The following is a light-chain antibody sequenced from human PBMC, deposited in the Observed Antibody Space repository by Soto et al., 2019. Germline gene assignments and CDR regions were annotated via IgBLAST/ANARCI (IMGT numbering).Light chain of an antibody. CDR1: QSVSSKY. V-gene: IGKV3-20*01. CDR3: QHYFNWPYT. J-gene: IGKJ2*01. CDR2: GTS. Sequence: EIVLTQSPGTLSLSPGERATLSCRASQSVSSKYLAWYQQKPGQAPRVLIYGTSIRASGVPERFSGGGSGTDFTLTITRLEPEDFALYYCQHYFNWPYTFGQGTKLEIK.